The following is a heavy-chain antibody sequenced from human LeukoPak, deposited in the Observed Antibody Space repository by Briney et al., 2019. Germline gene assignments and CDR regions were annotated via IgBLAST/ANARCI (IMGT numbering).Heavy chain of an antibody. CDR2: IYTSGST. Sequence: PSQTLSLTCTVSGGSISSGSYYWSWIRQPAGKGLEWIGRIYTSGSTNYNPSLKSRVTISVDTSKNQFSLKLSSVTAADTAVYYCARDPIHITMVRGVPLVALEAAFDIWGQGTMVTVSS. CDR1: GGSISSGSYY. V-gene: IGHV4-61*02. D-gene: IGHD3-10*01. J-gene: IGHJ3*02. CDR3: ARDPIHITMVRGVPLVALEAAFDI.